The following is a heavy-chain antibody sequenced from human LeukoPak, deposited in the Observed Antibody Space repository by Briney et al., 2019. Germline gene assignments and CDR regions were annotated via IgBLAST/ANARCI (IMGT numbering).Heavy chain of an antibody. V-gene: IGHV3-23*01. Sequence: GGSLRLSCAASGFTFSSYAMGWVRQAPGKGLEGVSRISANGDTIKYADSVKGRFTISRDNSKNTLYLQMNSLRAEDTAVYYCAKEDGTMIVVVTAYFDYWGQGTLVTVSS. CDR3: AKEDGTMIVVVTAYFDY. J-gene: IGHJ4*02. CDR2: ISANGDTI. CDR1: GFTFSSYA. D-gene: IGHD3-22*01.